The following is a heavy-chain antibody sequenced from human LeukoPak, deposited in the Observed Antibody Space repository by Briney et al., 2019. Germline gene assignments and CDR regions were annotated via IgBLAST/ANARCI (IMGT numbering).Heavy chain of an antibody. J-gene: IGHJ5*02. Sequence: GGSLRLSCAASGFTFSSYAMHWVRQAPGKGLEWVAVISYDGSNKYYADSVKGGFTISRNNSKNTLYLQMNSLGAGDKGVYYCARDVVEYSSSSRFDPWGQGTLVRVSS. D-gene: IGHD6-6*01. CDR2: ISYDGSNK. CDR1: GFTFSSYA. CDR3: ARDVVEYSSSSRFDP. V-gene: IGHV3-30*14.